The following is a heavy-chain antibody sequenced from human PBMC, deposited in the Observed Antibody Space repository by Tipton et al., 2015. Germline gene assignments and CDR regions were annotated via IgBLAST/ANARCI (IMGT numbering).Heavy chain of an antibody. Sequence: TLSLTCAVYGGSFSGYYWSWIRQTPGKGLEWIGEINHGGSSNYKTSLNSRVSVSVDTSKNQFSLRVSSVTAADTAVYYCARRSMVGGRGLDSWGQGALVSVSS. CDR1: GGSFSGYY. CDR2: INHGGSS. V-gene: IGHV4-34*01. CDR3: ARRSMVGGRGLDS. D-gene: IGHD1-26*01. J-gene: IGHJ4*02.